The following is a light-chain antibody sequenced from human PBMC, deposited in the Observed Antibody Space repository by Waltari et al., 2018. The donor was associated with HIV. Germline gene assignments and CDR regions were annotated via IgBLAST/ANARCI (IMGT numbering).Light chain of an antibody. Sequence: QSALTQPASVSGSPGQSITISCTGTSSDVGGYNYVSWYQQHPGKAPKLMIYDVSNRPSGVSNRFSGSKSGNTASLTISGLRAEDEADYYCSSYTSSSTSRVFGGGTKLTVL. CDR3: SSYTSSSTSRV. V-gene: IGLV2-14*03. CDR1: SSDVGGYNY. CDR2: DVS. J-gene: IGLJ3*02.